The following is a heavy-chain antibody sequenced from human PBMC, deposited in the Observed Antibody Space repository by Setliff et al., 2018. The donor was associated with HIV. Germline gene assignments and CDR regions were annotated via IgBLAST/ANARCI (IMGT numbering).Heavy chain of an antibody. CDR2: INHSGST. CDR1: GGSFSGYY. Sequence: SETLSLTCAVYGGSFSGYYWSWIRQPPGKGLEWIGEINHSGSTNYNPSLKSRVTISVDTSKNQFSLKLSSVTAADTAVYYCARDKGFPEWFPYYYYYYGMDVWGQGTTVTVSS. J-gene: IGHJ6*02. CDR3: ARDKGFPEWFPYYYYYYGMDV. D-gene: IGHD3-3*01. V-gene: IGHV4-34*01.